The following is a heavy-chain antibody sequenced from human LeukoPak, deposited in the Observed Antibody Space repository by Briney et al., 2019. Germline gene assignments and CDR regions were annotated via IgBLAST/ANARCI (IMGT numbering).Heavy chain of an antibody. V-gene: IGHV1-8*03. J-gene: IGHJ4*02. CDR2: MNPNSANT. CDR1: GYTFTSYD. Sequence: ASVKVSCKASGYTFTSYDINWVRQATGQGLEWMGWMNPNSANTDYAQKFQGRVTITRNTSMTTAYMELSSLRSEDTAVYYCARSFVGGGPTDYWGQGTLVTVSS. D-gene: IGHD3-10*01. CDR3: ARSFVGGGPTDY.